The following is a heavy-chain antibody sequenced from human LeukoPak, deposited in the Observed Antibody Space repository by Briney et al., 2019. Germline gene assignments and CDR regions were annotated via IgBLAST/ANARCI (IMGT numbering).Heavy chain of an antibody. J-gene: IGHJ4*02. CDR1: GGSISSGGYS. CDR2: IYHSGST. V-gene: IGHV4-30-2*01. D-gene: IGHD1-26*01. Sequence: SETLSLTCAVSGGSISSGGYSWSWIRQPPGKGLEWIGYIYHSGSTYYNPSLKSRVTISVDTSKNQFSLKLSSVTAADTAVYYCARQETGGATPLEDWGQGTLVTVSS. CDR3: ARQETGGATPLED.